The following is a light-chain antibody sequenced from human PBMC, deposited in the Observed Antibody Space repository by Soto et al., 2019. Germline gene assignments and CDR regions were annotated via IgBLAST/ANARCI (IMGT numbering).Light chain of an antibody. CDR1: QSISSY. J-gene: IGKJ3*01. CDR3: QQANSFPRT. CDR2: AAS. V-gene: IGKV1-39*01. Sequence: DIQLTQYPSSLSASVGDRVTITCRASQSISSYLNWYQQKPGKAPKLLIYAASSLQSGVPSRFSGSGSGTYFTLTISSLQPEDFATYYCQQANSFPRTFGPGTKVDI.